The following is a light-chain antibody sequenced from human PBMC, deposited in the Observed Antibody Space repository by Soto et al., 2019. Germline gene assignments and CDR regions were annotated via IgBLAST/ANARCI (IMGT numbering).Light chain of an antibody. V-gene: IGLV1-44*01. J-gene: IGLJ3*02. CDR3: ATWDDSLNGGV. Sequence: QLVLTQPPSASGTPGQRVTISCSGSSSNIGSNTVNWYQQVPGTAPKLLIHSNNQRPSGVPDRFSGSKSGTSASLAISGLQSEDEADYYCATWDDSLNGGVFGGGTQLTVL. CDR1: SSNIGSNT. CDR2: SNN.